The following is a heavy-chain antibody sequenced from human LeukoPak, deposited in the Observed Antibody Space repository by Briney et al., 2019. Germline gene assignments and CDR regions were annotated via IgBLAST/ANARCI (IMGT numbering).Heavy chain of an antibody. D-gene: IGHD5-18*01. V-gene: IGHV4-39*01. CDR3: ARHSGYSYGYAYYYYYMDV. CDR1: GVSISSSSYY. CDR2: IYYSGST. J-gene: IGHJ6*03. Sequence: SETLSLTCTVSGVSISSSSYYWGWIRQPPGKGLEWIGSIYYSGSTYYNPSLKRRVTISVDPSKNQFSLKLTSVTAAGTAVYYCARHSGYSYGYAYYYYYMDVWGKGTTVTVSS.